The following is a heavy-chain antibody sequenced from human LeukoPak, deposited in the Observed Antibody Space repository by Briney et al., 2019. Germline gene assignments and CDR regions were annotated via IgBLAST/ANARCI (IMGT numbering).Heavy chain of an antibody. V-gene: IGHV3-21*01. CDR2: ISSSSSYI. J-gene: IGHJ3*02. D-gene: IGHD2-15*01. CDR1: GFTFSNYS. Sequence: GGSLRLSCAASGFTFSNYSMNWVRQAPGKGLEWVSPISSSSSYIYYADSVKGRFTISRDNAKKSLYLQMNSMRAEDTAVYYCARAVGGAFDIWGQGTMVTVSS. CDR3: ARAVGGAFDI.